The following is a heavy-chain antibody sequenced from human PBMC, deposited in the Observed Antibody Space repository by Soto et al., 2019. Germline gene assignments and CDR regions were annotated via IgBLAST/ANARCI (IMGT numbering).Heavy chain of an antibody. CDR2: IYPGDSDT. CDR1: GYSFTSYW. J-gene: IGHJ6*03. CDR3: ARGPTIFRSPGGHYYYMDV. D-gene: IGHD3-3*01. V-gene: IGHV5-51*01. Sequence: GESLKISCKGSGYSFTSYWIGWVRQMPGKGLEWMGIIYPGDSDTRYSPSFQGQVTISADKSISTAYLQWSSLKASDTAMYYCARGPTIFRSPGGHYYYMDVWGKGTTVTVSS.